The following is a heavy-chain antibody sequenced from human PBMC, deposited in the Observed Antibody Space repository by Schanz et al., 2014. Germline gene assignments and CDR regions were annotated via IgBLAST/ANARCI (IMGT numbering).Heavy chain of an antibody. D-gene: IGHD3-10*01. Sequence: QVQLQESGPGLVKPSGTLSLTCAVSGDSIRGTNWWSWVRQPPGKGLEWIGEIYHSGSTNYNPSLKSRVTISVDNPKNQFSLRLSSVTAADTAVYYCATGFGEFLGYWGQGTLVTVSS. CDR1: GDSIRGTNW. CDR3: ATGFGEFLGY. CDR2: IYHSGST. V-gene: IGHV4-4*02. J-gene: IGHJ4*02.